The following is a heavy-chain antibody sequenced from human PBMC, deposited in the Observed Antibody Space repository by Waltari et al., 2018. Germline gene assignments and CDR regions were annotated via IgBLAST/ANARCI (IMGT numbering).Heavy chain of an antibody. CDR2: MRSSSSTI. CDR3: ASGSNDFWNGPISDYYYIDC. V-gene: IGHV3-48*02. J-gene: IGHJ6*03. CDR1: GFTFSSYS. D-gene: IGHD3-3*01. Sequence: EVQLVESGGGLVQPGGSLRLSCAASGFTFSSYSMNWVRQAPGKGLGVVSYMRSSSSTINYAVSVNGGFSIYRDNVKNSLYLQMNSLRDEVTAVYYCASGSNDFWNGPISDYYYIDCWRKGTTVTISS.